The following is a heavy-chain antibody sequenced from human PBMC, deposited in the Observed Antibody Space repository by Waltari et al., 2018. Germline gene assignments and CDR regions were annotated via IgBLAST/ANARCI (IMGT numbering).Heavy chain of an antibody. D-gene: IGHD6-6*01. J-gene: IGHJ5*02. CDR3: ARDMHSSSSALGWLDP. Sequence: QVQLVESGGGVVQSGRALRLSCVASGFTFGSYCIHWVRQAPGKALEWVALIWFDGSAKYYADSVKGRFTVSRDNSKNTFYLQLNSLRAEDTAVYYCARDMHSSSSALGWLDPWGQGTLVTVSS. CDR1: GFTFGSYC. CDR2: IWFDGSAK. V-gene: IGHV3-33*01.